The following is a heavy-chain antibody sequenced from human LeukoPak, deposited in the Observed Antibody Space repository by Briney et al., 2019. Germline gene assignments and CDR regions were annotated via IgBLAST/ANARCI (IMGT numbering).Heavy chain of an antibody. CDR1: GGSFSGYY. J-gene: IGHJ4*02. Sequence: PSETLSLTCAVYGGSFSGYYWSRIRQPPGKGLEWIGEINHSGSTNYNPSLKSRVTISVDTSKNQFSLKLSSVTAADTAVYYCARVGPLLRFLEWLSSYYFDYWGQGTLVTVSS. V-gene: IGHV4-34*01. CDR3: ARVGPLLRFLEWLSSYYFDY. CDR2: INHSGST. D-gene: IGHD3-3*01.